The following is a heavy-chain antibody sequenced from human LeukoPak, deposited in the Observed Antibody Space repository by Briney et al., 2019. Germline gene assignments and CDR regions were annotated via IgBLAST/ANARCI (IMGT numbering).Heavy chain of an antibody. CDR2: IYPGDSDT. CDR1: GYSFTSYW. D-gene: IGHD2-2*01. V-gene: IGHV5-51*01. Sequence: GESLKISCKGSGYSFTSYWIGWVRQMPGKGLEWMGIIYPGDSDTRYSPSFQGQVTISADKSISTAYLQWSSLKASDAAMYYCARQYCSTTSCYHSGAFDIWGQGTMVTVSS. CDR3: ARQYCSTTSCYHSGAFDI. J-gene: IGHJ3*02.